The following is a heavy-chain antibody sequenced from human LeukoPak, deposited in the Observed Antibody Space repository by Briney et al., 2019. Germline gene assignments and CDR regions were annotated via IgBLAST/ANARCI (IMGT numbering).Heavy chain of an antibody. D-gene: IGHD5-18*01. CDR3: ARVEWNTAMVLGDY. CDR2: IIPIFGTA. J-gene: IGHJ4*02. V-gene: IGHV1-69*13. CDR1: GGTFSSYA. Sequence: ASVKVSCKASGGTFSSYAISWVRQAPGQGLEWMGGIIPIFGTANYAQKFQGRVTITADESTSTAYMELSSLRSEDTAVYYCARVEWNTAMVLGDYWGQGTLVTVSS.